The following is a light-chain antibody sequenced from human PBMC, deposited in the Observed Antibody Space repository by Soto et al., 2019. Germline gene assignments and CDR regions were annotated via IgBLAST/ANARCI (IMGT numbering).Light chain of an antibody. Sequence: EIVLTQSPGTLSLSPGERATLSCRASQSVSSSYLAWYQQKPGQAHRLLIYGASSRATGIPDRFSGSGSGTDFTITISRLEPEDFAVYYCQQYGSSPFVQGTRLEI. CDR2: GAS. CDR1: QSVSSSY. J-gene: IGKJ5*01. CDR3: QQYGSSP. V-gene: IGKV3-20*01.